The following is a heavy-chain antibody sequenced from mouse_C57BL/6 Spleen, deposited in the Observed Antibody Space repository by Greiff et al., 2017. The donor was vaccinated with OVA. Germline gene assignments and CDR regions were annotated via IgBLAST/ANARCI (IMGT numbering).Heavy chain of an antibody. CDR2: INPSNGGT. CDR3: ARFSRSSYGFAY. D-gene: IGHD1-1*01. J-gene: IGHJ3*01. Sequence: VQLQQSGTELVKPGASVKLSCKASGYTFTSYWMHWVKQRPGQGLEWIGNINPSNGGTNYNEKFKSKATLTVDKSSSTAYMQLSSLTSEDSAVYYCARFSRSSYGFAYWGQGTLVTVSA. CDR1: GYTFTSYW. V-gene: IGHV1-53*01.